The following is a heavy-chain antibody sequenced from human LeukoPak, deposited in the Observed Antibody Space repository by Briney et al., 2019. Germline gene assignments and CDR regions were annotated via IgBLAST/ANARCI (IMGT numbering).Heavy chain of an antibody. V-gene: IGHV4-59*08. D-gene: IGHD3-22*01. CDR3: ARHYDSSGYWYYFDY. Sequence: SETLSLTCAVYGGSFSGYYWSWIRQPPGKGLEWIGYIYYSGSTNYNPSLKSRVTISVDTSKNQFSLKLTSVTAADTAVYYCARHYDSSGYWYYFDYWGQGTLVTVSS. CDR2: IYYSGST. J-gene: IGHJ4*02. CDR1: GGSFSGYY.